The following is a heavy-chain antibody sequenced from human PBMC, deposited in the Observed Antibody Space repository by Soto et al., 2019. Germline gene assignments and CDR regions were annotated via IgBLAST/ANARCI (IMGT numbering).Heavy chain of an antibody. CDR3: ARCSRGSGSYSHYYYGMDV. D-gene: IGHD3-10*01. V-gene: IGHV4-4*02. CDR1: GGSISSSYW. Sequence: SETLSLTCVVSGGSISSSYWWSWVRQSPGKGLEWIGEIYHTGITNYNPSLKSRVTISVDTSKNQFSLKLSSVTAADTAVYYCARCSRGSGSYSHYYYGMDVWGQGTTVTVSS. CDR2: IYHTGIT. J-gene: IGHJ6*02.